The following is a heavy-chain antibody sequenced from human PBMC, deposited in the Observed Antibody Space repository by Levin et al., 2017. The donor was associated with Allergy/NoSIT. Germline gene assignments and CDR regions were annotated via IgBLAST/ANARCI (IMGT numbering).Heavy chain of an antibody. D-gene: IGHD3-10*01. CDR1: GFTFNNYA. CDR2: IYRSESRT. CDR3: AKDESGIGESYFDY. J-gene: IGHJ4*02. Sequence: PGGSLRLSCAASGFTFNNYAMNWVRQAPGKGLEWVSSIYRSESRTYYADSVRGRFTISRDNSKNTLYLQMNSLRAEDTAVYYCAKDESGIGESYFDYWGQGTLVTVSS. V-gene: IGHV3-23*01.